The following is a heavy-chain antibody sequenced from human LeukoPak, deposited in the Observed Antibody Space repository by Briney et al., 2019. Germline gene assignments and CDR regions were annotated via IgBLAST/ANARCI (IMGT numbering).Heavy chain of an antibody. D-gene: IGHD2-8*01. CDR1: GGSISSYY. CDR2: IYYSGST. J-gene: IGHJ4*02. V-gene: IGHV4-59*01. CDR3: ARGPQMGRPDY. Sequence: SETLSLTCTVSGGSISSYYWSWIRQPPGKGLEWIGYIYYSGSTNYNPSLKSRVTISVDTSKNQFSLKLSSVTAADTAVYYCARGPQMGRPDYWGQGTLVTVSS.